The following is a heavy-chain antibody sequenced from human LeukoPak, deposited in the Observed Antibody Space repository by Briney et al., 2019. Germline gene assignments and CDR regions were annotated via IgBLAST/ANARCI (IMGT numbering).Heavy chain of an antibody. Sequence: GGSLRLSCAASGFTLSSYSMNWVRQAPGKGLEWVSSISSSSIYIYYADSVKGRFTISRDNAKNSLYLQMNSLRAEDTAVYYCAREIYYSAAAGTYDAFDIWGQGTMVTVPS. J-gene: IGHJ3*02. V-gene: IGHV3-21*01. CDR3: AREIYYSAAAGTYDAFDI. D-gene: IGHD6-13*01. CDR1: GFTLSSYS. CDR2: ISSSSIYI.